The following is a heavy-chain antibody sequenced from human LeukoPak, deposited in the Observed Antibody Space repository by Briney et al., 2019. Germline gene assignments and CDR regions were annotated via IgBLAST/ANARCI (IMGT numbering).Heavy chain of an antibody. J-gene: IGHJ4*02. CDR1: GYTFTSYD. D-gene: IGHD3-10*01. CDR2: MNPNSGNT. V-gene: IGHV1-8*01. Sequence: ASVKASCKASGYTFTSYDNNWVRQAPGQGLEWMGWMNPNSGNTDYAQKFQGRVTMTRNTSISTAYMELSSLRSEDTAVYYCARELYYYGSGSNEFDYWGQGTLVTVSS. CDR3: ARELYYYGSGSNEFDY.